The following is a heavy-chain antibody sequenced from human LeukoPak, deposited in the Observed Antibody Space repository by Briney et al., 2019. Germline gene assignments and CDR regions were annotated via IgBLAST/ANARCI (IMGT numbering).Heavy chain of an antibody. J-gene: IGHJ4*02. CDR2: IYYSGST. D-gene: IGHD5-12*01. CDR3: ARGSIVATNY. V-gene: IGHV4-31*03. CDR1: GGSISSGGYY. Sequence: SSQTLSLTCTVSGGSISSGGYYWSWIRQHPGKGLEWIGYIYYSGSTYYNPSLKSRVTISVDTSKNQSSLKLSSVTAADTAVYYCARGSIVATNYWGQGTLVTVSS.